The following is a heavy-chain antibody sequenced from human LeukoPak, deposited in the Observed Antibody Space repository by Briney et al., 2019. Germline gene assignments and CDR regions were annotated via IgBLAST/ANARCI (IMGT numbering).Heavy chain of an antibody. D-gene: IGHD6-19*01. J-gene: IGHJ4*02. CDR1: GYTFTSYG. Sequence: ASVKVSCKASGYTFTSYGISWVRQAPGQGPEWMGWISAYNGNTNYAQKLQGRVTMTTDTSTNTAYMELRSLRSDDTAVYYCAREDSSGWFDYWGQGTLVTVSS. CDR2: ISAYNGNT. CDR3: AREDSSGWFDY. V-gene: IGHV1-18*01.